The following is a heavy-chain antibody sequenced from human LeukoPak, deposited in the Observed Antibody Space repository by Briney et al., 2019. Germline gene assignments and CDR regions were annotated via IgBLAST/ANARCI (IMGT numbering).Heavy chain of an antibody. CDR2: ISSSSSYI. V-gene: IGHV3-21*01. J-gene: IGHJ4*02. CDR1: GFTFSSYS. D-gene: IGHD2-2*02. Sequence: GGSLRLSCAASGFTFSSYSMNWVRQAPGKGLERVSSISSSSSYIYYADSVKGRFTISRDNAKNSLYLQMNSLRAEDTAVYYCARVYCSSTSCYTGAIDYWGQGTLVTVSS. CDR3: ARVYCSSTSCYTGAIDY.